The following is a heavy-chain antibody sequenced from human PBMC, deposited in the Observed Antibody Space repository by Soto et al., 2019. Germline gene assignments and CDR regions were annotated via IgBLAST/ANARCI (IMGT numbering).Heavy chain of an antibody. J-gene: IGHJ6*02. CDR2: INMDGTTT. D-gene: IGHD6-19*01. V-gene: IGHV3-74*01. CDR3: VRGKWLEDFYGMDV. CDR1: GFTFSSYW. Sequence: PGGSLRLSCTASGFTFSSYWMHWVRQAPGRGLVWVSRINMDGTTTTYADSVKGRFTISRDNAKNSLYLQMNSLSVGDTALYYCVRGKWLEDFYGMDVWGQGTTVTVSS.